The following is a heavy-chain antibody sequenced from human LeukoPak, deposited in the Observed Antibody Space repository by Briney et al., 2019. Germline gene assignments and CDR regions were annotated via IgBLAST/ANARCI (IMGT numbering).Heavy chain of an antibody. J-gene: IGHJ6*04. Sequence: GGSLRLSCAASGFTFSSYGMTWVRQAPGKRLEWVSSISGSGGTTYYADSVKGRFTMSRDNSKDTLFLQMNSLRAEDTAVYYCAELGITMIGRVWGKGTTVTISS. CDR3: AELGITMIGRV. CDR2: ISGSGGTT. V-gene: IGHV3-23*01. CDR1: GFTFSSYG. D-gene: IGHD3-10*02.